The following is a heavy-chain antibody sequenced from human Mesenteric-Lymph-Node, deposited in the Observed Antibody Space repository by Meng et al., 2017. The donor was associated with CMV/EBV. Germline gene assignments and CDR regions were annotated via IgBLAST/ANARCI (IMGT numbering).Heavy chain of an antibody. CDR1: GGSFSGYY. V-gene: IGHV4-34*01. CDR3: ATSTFGVVIRDAFDL. Sequence: SETLSLTCAVYGGSFSGYYWSWIRQPPGKGLEWIGELNHSGSTNYNPSLKSRVTISVDMSKNQFSLNLSSVTAADTAAYYCATSTFGVVIRDAFDLWGQGTMVTVSS. CDR2: LNHSGST. D-gene: IGHD3-3*01. J-gene: IGHJ3*01.